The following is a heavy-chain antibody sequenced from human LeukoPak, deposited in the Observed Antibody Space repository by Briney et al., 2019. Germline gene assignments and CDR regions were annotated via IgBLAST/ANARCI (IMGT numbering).Heavy chain of an antibody. Sequence: SETLSLTCAVYGGSFSGYYWSWIRQPPGKELEWIGEINHSGSTNYNPSLKSRVTISVDTSKNQFSLKLSSVTAADTAVYYCARGEYSSSPFDYWGQGTLVTVSS. J-gene: IGHJ4*02. V-gene: IGHV4-34*01. CDR2: INHSGST. CDR1: GGSFSGYY. CDR3: ARGEYSSSPFDY. D-gene: IGHD6-6*01.